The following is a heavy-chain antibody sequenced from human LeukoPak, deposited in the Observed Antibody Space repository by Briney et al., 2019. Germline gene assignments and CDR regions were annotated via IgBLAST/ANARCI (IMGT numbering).Heavy chain of an antibody. CDR3: AGLSPGWYFDL. CDR2: IYTSGST. Sequence: SETLSLTCTVSGGSISSYYWSWIRQPPGKGLEWIGYIYTSGSTNYNPSLKSRVTISVDTSKNQFSLKLSSVTAADTAVYYCAGLSPGWYFDLWGRGTLVTVSS. CDR1: GGSISSYY. D-gene: IGHD2/OR15-2a*01. J-gene: IGHJ2*01. V-gene: IGHV4-4*09.